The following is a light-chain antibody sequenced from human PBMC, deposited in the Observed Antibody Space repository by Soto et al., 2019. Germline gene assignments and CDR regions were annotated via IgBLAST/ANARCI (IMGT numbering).Light chain of an antibody. V-gene: IGLV1-44*01. J-gene: IGLJ2*01. CDR3: AVWDDSLNGVV. CDR1: SSNIGRNI. Sequence: QSVLTQPPSASGTPGQRVTIPCSGSSSNIGRNIVNWYQQLPGTAPKLLIYTNNQRPSGVPDRFSGSKSGTSASLAISGVQSEDEADYYCAVWDDSLNGVVFGGGTKLTVL. CDR2: TNN.